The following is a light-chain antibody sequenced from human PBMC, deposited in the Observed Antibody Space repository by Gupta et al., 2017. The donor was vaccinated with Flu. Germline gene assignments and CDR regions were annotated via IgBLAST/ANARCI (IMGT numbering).Light chain of an antibody. CDR2: GVG. J-gene: IGLJ2*01. Sequence: LFRSGVGTGPSGVPARFSGSKSGNTASLTISGLQAEDEADYYCSSYTTSSTVIFGGGTKVTVL. CDR3: SSYTTSSTVI. V-gene: IGLV2-18*02.